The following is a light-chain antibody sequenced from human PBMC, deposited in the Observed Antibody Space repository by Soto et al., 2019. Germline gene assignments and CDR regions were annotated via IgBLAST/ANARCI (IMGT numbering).Light chain of an antibody. CDR1: SSDVGSSNL. Sequence: QPVLTQPASVSGSPGQSITISCTGTSSDVGSSNLVSWYQQHPGKAPKVMIFEGSQRPSGVSHRFSGSKSGNTASLTISGLHAEDEDDYYCCSFASSRTYVFGTGTKVTVL. CDR3: CSFASSRTYV. V-gene: IGLV2-23*01. CDR2: EGS. J-gene: IGLJ1*01.